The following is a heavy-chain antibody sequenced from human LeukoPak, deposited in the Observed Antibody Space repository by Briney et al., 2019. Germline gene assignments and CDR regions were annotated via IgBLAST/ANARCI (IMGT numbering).Heavy chain of an antibody. Sequence: PGGSLRLSCAASGFTFSSYAMHWVRQAPGKGLEWVAVISYDGSNKYYADSVKGRFTISRDNSKNTLYLQMNSLRAEDTAVYYCARGSSSWKNPFDYWGQGTLVTVSS. D-gene: IGHD6-13*01. CDR3: ARGSSSWKNPFDY. V-gene: IGHV3-30*04. J-gene: IGHJ4*02. CDR1: GFTFSSYA. CDR2: ISYDGSNK.